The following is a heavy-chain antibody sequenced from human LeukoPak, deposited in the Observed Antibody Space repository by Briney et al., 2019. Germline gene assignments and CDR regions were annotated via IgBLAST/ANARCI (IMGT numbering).Heavy chain of an antibody. V-gene: IGHV4-4*02. D-gene: IGHD3-22*01. CDR2: IYHSGST. J-gene: IGHJ4*02. CDR1: GGSISSSNW. CDR3: AREEGYYDSSGYNPLDY. Sequence: PSGTLSLTCAVSGGSISSSNWWSWVRQPPGKGLEWIGEIYHSGSTNYNPSLKSRVTISVDKSKNQFSLKLSSVTAADTAVYYCAREEGYYDSSGYNPLDYWGQGTLVTVSS.